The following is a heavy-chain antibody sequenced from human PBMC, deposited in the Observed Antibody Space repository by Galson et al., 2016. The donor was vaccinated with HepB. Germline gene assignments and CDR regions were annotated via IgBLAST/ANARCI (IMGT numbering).Heavy chain of an antibody. Sequence: SETLSLTCGVYGGSFSGYYWSWIRQPPGKGLEWIGEFSDAGSSNYNPSLKSRVTILIDTSKNQFSLKLYSLTAADTAVYYCPRGLGFCSGGTCYPSCGVDFWGQGTLVTVSS. CDR2: FSDAGSS. D-gene: IGHD2-15*01. J-gene: IGHJ4*02. CDR3: PRGLGFCSGGTCYPSCGVDF. V-gene: IGHV4-34*01. CDR1: GGSFSGYY.